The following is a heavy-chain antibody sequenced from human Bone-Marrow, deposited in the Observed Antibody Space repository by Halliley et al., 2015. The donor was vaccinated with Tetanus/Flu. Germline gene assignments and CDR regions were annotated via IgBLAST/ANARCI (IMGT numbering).Heavy chain of an antibody. V-gene: IGHV5-51*03. D-gene: IGHD6-6*01. J-gene: IGHJ4*02. CDR1: GYSFTNFW. Sequence: QLVQSGAEVKEPGESLKISCKGSGYSFTNFWIGWVRQMPGKGLEWMGIIYPGDSDTTYGPSFQGQVTISADKSLNTAYLQWSSRQAPDTAMYYCARCIGARPWSDYWGQGTLVTVSS. CDR3: ARCIGARPWSDY. CDR2: IYPGDSDT.